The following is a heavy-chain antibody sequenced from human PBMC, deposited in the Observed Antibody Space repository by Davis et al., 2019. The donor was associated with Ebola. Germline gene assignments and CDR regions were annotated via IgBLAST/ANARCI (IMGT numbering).Heavy chain of an antibody. D-gene: IGHD3-3*01. CDR3: AKIFFGTRAIDYGDY. V-gene: IGHV3-23*01. CDR2: VSSSGDTT. Sequence: GESLKISCAASGFTFSSYWMSWVRQAPGKGLEWVSAVSSSGDTTYYADSVKGRFTISRDTSKNTLYLQMNSLRVEDTAIYYCAKIFFGTRAIDYGDYWGQGTLVTVSS. J-gene: IGHJ4*02. CDR1: GFTFSSYW.